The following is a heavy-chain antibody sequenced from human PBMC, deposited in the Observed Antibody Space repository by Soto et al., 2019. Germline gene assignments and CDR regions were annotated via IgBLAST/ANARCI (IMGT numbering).Heavy chain of an antibody. CDR2: ISYSGST. CDR3: ARGVLH. CDR1: GGSISSGGYY. Sequence: QVQLQESGPGLVQPSQTLSLTCTVSGGSISSGGYYGSWIRQHPGTGLGWIGHISYSGSTYYNTSLKSRVTISVDTSRNQFSLIVNSVTDADTAVCYCARGVLHWGQGTLVTVSS. V-gene: IGHV4-31*03. J-gene: IGHJ4*01.